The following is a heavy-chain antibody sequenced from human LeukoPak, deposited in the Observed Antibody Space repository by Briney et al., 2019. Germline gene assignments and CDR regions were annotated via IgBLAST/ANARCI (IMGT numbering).Heavy chain of an antibody. CDR1: GFTFSNYM. D-gene: IGHD3-22*01. CDR3: AGGRRYDSFDY. J-gene: IGHJ4*02. CDR2: IKSDGITI. V-gene: IGHV3-74*01. Sequence: QSGGSLRLSCAASGFTFSNYMMHWVRQAPGKGLVWVSRIKSDGITITYADSVKGRFTISRDNAKNSLYLQMNSLRAEDTAVYYCAGGRRYDSFDYWGQGTLVTVSS.